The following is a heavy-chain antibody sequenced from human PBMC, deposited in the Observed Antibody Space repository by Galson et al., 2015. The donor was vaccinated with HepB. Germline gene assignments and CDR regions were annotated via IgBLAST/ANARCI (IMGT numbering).Heavy chain of an antibody. D-gene: IGHD6-19*01. CDR3: ARGGGGWYSWHNWFDP. J-gene: IGHJ5*02. Sequence: SVKVSCKASGYTFTSYYMHWVRQAPGQGLEWMGIINPSGGSTSYAQKFQGRVTMTRDTSTSTVYMDLSSLRAEDTAVYYCARGGGGWYSWHNWFDPWGQGTLVTVSS. CDR1: GYTFTSYY. V-gene: IGHV1-46*01. CDR2: INPSGGST.